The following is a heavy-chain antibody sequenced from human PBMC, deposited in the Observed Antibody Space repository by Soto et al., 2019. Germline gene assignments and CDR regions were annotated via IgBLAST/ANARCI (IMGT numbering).Heavy chain of an antibody. V-gene: IGHV1-18*04. CDR2: ISAYNGTA. Sequence: ASVKVSCKASGYTFTSYGISWVRQAPGQGLEWMGWISAYNGTANYAQKLQGRVTITADESTSTAYMELSSLRSEDTAVYYCARDRKVVAAYLYYYGMDVWGQGTTVTVS. J-gene: IGHJ6*02. D-gene: IGHD2-15*01. CDR3: ARDRKVVAAYLYYYGMDV. CDR1: GYTFTSYG.